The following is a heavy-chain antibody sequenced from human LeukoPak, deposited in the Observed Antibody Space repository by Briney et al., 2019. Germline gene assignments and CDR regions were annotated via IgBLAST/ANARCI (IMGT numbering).Heavy chain of an antibody. CDR2: ISSSGTTI. J-gene: IGHJ5*02. CDR1: GFTFSSYE. Sequence: GGSLRLSCAVSGFTFSSYEMNWVRQAPGKGLEWVSYISSSGTTIYYADSVKGRFTISRDNAKNSLYLQMNSLRAEDTAVYYCARWRYCSGGSCYRGLGWFDPWGQGTLVTVSS. V-gene: IGHV3-48*03. CDR3: ARWRYCSGGSCYRGLGWFDP. D-gene: IGHD2-15*01.